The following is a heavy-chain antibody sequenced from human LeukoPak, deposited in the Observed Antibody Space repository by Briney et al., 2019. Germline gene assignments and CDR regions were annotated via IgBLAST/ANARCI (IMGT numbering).Heavy chain of an antibody. CDR2: FHHSGNT. CDR1: GASISRYY. J-gene: IGHJ4*02. CDR3: ARRAAALDS. Sequence: SETPSLTCSVSGASISRYYWSWIRQPPGKGLEWIGYFHHSGNTNYSPSLSSRITMSVDTSKNQFSLRLNSVTAADTAIYYCARRAAALDSWGQGTLVTVSS. D-gene: IGHD6-13*01. V-gene: IGHV4-59*12.